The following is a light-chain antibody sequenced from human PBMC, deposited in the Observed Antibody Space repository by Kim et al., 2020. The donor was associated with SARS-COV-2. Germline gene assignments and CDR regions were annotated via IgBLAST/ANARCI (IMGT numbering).Light chain of an antibody. V-gene: IGLV3-21*04. J-gene: IGLJ2*01. CDR2: YDS. CDR3: QVWDSSSDHPV. Sequence: SYELTQPPSVSVAPGKTARITCGGNNIGSKSVHWYQQKPGQAPVLVIYYDSDRPSGIPERFSGYNSGNTATLTISRVEAGDEAEYYCQVWDSSSDHPVFG. CDR1: NIGSKS.